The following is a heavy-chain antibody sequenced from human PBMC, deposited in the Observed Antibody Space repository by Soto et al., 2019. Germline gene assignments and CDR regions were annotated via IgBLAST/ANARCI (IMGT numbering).Heavy chain of an antibody. CDR1: GSTFEDYA. D-gene: IGHD2-21*01. CDR2: IYWGSNRI. CDR3: TKDVTAGGADV. Sequence: EVQLVESGGGLVQPGGSLTLSCVASGSTFEDYAMHWVRQAPGKGLEWVAGIYWGSNRIDYAESVRGRFATSRDNAERSMYLQMNSLTGDDTAFYYCTKDVTAGGADVWGKGTMVTVSS. V-gene: IGHV3-9*01. J-gene: IGHJ6*04.